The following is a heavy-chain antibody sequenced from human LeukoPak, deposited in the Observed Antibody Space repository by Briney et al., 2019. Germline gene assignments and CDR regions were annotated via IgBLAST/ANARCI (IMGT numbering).Heavy chain of an antibody. Sequence: ASVKVSFKASGYTFTNSDINWVRQATGQGLEWMGWMNPNSGNTGYAQKFQGRITSTKTTSISTAYMAPSSLRSEDTAMYYCARADQWDGYKYYFDYWGQGTLVTASS. D-gene: IGHD5-24*01. CDR3: ARADQWDGYKYYFDY. J-gene: IGHJ4*02. CDR1: GYTFTNSD. V-gene: IGHV1-8*01. CDR2: MNPNSGNT.